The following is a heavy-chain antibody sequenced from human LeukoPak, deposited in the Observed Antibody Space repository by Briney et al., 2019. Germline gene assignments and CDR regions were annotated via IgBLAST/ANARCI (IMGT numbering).Heavy chain of an antibody. D-gene: IGHD2-15*01. CDR2: INPNSGGT. V-gene: IGHV1-2*02. CDR3: ARDSGSGGEDYMDV. Sequence: ASVKVSCKASGYTFTGYYMHWVRQAPGQGLEWMGWINPNSGGTKYAQKFQGRVTMTRDTSISTAYMELSRLRSDDTAVYYCARDSGSGGEDYMDVWGKGTTVTVSS. CDR1: GYTFTGYY. J-gene: IGHJ6*03.